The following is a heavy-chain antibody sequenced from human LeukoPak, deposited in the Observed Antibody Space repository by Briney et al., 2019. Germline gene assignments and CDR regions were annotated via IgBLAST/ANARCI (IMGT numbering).Heavy chain of an antibody. CDR1: GYTFTSYG. Sequence: ASVKVSCKASGYTFTSYGISWVRQAPGQGLEWMGWISAYNGNTNYAQKLQGRVTMTTDTSTSTAYMELRSLRSDDTAVYYCARDESFTMVRGVINDLWSQGTLVTVSS. J-gene: IGHJ4*02. D-gene: IGHD3-10*01. CDR3: ARDESFTMVRGVINDL. CDR2: ISAYNGNT. V-gene: IGHV1-18*01.